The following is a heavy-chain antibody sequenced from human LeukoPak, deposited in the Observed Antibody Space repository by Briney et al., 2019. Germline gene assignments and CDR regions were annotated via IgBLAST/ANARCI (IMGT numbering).Heavy chain of an antibody. CDR3: ARDLRCSSTSCFHGMDV. V-gene: IGHV3-21*01. Sequence: GGSLRLSCAASEFTFSSYSMNWVRQAPGKGLEWVSSISSSSSYIYYADSVKGRFTISRDNAKNSLYLQMNSLRAEDTAVYYCARDLRCSSTSCFHGMDVWGQGTTVTVSS. J-gene: IGHJ6*02. CDR2: ISSSSSYI. CDR1: EFTFSSYS. D-gene: IGHD2-2*01.